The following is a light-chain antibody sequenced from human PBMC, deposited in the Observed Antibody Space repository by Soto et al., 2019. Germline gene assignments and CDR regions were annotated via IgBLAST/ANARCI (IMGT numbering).Light chain of an antibody. CDR3: QQRSNWPPEIT. V-gene: IGKV3D-20*02. CDR1: QSVSSSY. Sequence: EIVLTQSPGTLSLSPGERATLSCRASQSVSSSYLAWYQQKPVQAPRLLIYATSSRATGIPDRFSGSGSGTDFTLTISRLEPEDFAVYYCQQRSNWPPEITFGQGTRLEI. CDR2: ATS. J-gene: IGKJ5*01.